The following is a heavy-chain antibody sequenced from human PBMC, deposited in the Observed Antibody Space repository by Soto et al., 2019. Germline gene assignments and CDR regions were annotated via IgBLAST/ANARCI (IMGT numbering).Heavy chain of an antibody. Sequence: SETLSLTCTVSGGSISSYYWSWIRQPPGKGLEWIGYIYYSGSTNYNPSLKSRVTISVDTSKNQFSLKLSSVTAADTAVYYCAREDYYYDSSGYRYYYYGMDVWGQGTTVTVSS. V-gene: IGHV4-59*01. CDR1: GGSISSYY. CDR2: IYYSGST. CDR3: AREDYYYDSSGYRYYYYGMDV. D-gene: IGHD3-22*01. J-gene: IGHJ6*02.